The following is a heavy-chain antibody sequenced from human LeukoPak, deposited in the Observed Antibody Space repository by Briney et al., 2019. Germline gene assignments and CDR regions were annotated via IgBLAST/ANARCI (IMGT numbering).Heavy chain of an antibody. CDR2: IGASGEST. D-gene: IGHD5-24*01. Sequence: GGSLRLSCEGSGFTFSVAAMTWVRQTPGKGLEWVSLIGASGESTYYADSVKGRFTISRDNSKNTLSLQMNSLRVEDTAMYFCAKDIQLSTWGLGTMVTVSS. J-gene: IGHJ3*01. CDR3: AKDIQLST. V-gene: IGHV3-23*01. CDR1: GFTFSVAA.